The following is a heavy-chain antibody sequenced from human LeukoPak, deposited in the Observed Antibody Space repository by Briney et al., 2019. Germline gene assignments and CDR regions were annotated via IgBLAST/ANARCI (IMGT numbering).Heavy chain of an antibody. D-gene: IGHD5-18*01. CDR1: GGSFSGYY. Sequence: SETLSLTCAVYGGSFSGYYWSWIRQPPGKGLEWIGEINHSGSTNYNPSLKSRVTISVDTSKNQFSLKLSSVTAADTAVYYCARGQSPYPPPDPIQLWFYFDYWGQGTLVTVSS. J-gene: IGHJ4*02. CDR3: ARGQSPYPPPDPIQLWFYFDY. CDR2: INHSGST. V-gene: IGHV4-34*01.